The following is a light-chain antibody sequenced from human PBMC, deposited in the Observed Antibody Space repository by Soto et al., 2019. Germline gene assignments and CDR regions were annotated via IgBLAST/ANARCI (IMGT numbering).Light chain of an antibody. Sequence: QSVLTQPRSVSGSPGQSVTIFCTGTSSDVGGYNYVSWYQQHPGKAPKLMIYDVSKRPSGVPDRFSGSKSGNTASLTISGLQAEDEADYYCCSYAGSYTPVFGGGTKLTVL. V-gene: IGLV2-11*01. J-gene: IGLJ2*01. CDR3: CSYAGSYTPV. CDR1: SSDVGGYNY. CDR2: DVS.